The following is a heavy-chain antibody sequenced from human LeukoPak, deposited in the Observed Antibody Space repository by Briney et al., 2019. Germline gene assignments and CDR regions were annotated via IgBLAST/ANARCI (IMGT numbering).Heavy chain of an antibody. CDR1: GFTFSSYA. CDR3: ARAESHYSSGFPNYFDY. J-gene: IGHJ4*02. CDR2: ISYDGSNK. Sequence: GGSLRLSCAASGFTFSSYAMHWVRQAPGKGLEWVAVISYDGSNKYYADSVKGRFTISRDNSKNTLYLQMNSLRAEDTAVYYCARAESHYSSGFPNYFDYWGQGTLVTVSS. V-gene: IGHV3-30-3*01. D-gene: IGHD6-19*01.